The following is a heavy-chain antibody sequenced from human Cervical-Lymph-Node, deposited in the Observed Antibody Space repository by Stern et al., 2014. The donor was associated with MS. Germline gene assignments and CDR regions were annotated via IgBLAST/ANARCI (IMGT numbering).Heavy chain of an antibody. D-gene: IGHD1-14*01. CDR3: ARQTTAWASDV. CDR1: GFKFSIYW. V-gene: IGHV5-51*01. CDR2: IYPGDSET. J-gene: IGHJ4*02. Sequence: EVQLVESGAELIRPGESLKISCKGSGFKFSIYWIAWVRQMPGKGREWMGIIYPGDSETRYSPSFQAQVTMSADKSTSTAYLQWSSLNASDTAMYFCARQTTAWASDVWGQGTLVTVSS.